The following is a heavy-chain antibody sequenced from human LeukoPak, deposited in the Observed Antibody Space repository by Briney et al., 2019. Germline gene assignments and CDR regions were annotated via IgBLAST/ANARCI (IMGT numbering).Heavy chain of an antibody. V-gene: IGHV1-46*01. CDR1: GYTFTSYY. D-gene: IGHD4-23*01. CDR2: INPSGGST. CDR3: ARDNSMHERGWWFDP. Sequence: ASVKVSCKASGYTFTSYYMHWVRQAPGQGLEWMGIINPSGGSTSYAQKFQGRVTMTRDMSTSTVYMELSSLRSDDTAVYYCARDNSMHERGWWFDPWGQGTLVTVSS. J-gene: IGHJ5*02.